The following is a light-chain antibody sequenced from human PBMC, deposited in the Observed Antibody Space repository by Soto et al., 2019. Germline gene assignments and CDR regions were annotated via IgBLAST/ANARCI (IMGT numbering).Light chain of an antibody. J-gene: IGKJ1*01. CDR2: KAS. V-gene: IGKV1-5*03. CDR1: QTISSW. CDR3: QHYNSYSEA. Sequence: DVQMTQSRSTLAGSVGRRITITCRASQTISSWLAWYQQKPGKAPKLLIYKASTLKSGVPSRFSGSGYGTEFNLTISSLQTDDFATYYCQHYNSYSEAFGQGTKVDIK.